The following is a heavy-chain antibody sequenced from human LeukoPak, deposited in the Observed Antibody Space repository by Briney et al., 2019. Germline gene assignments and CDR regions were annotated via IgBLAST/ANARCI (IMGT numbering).Heavy chain of an antibody. CDR3: ARGPSRNWFDP. Sequence: SETLFLTCTVSGGSISGYYWSWIPHTPGKGLEWIGCIFYSGNNKYNSSLKSRLAISLDTYKNNFSLKLSSVTAADTAVYYCARGPSRNWFDPWGQGTLVTVSS. J-gene: IGHJ5*02. CDR1: GGSISGYY. V-gene: IGHV4-59*01. CDR2: IFYSGNN.